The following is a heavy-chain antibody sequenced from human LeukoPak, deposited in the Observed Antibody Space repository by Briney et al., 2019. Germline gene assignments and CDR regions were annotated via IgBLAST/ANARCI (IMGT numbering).Heavy chain of an antibody. V-gene: IGHV3-23*01. CDR1: GFTVSSNY. CDR2: ISGSGGST. CDR3: ARVGGIVVLPAAIPRMGLFNV. J-gene: IGHJ6*04. Sequence: GGSLRLSCAASGFTVSSNYMSWVRQAPGKGLEWVSVISGSGGSTYYADSVKGRLAISRDNSKNTLYLQMNSLRAEDTAVYYCARVGGIVVLPAAIPRMGLFNVWGKGTTVTISS. D-gene: IGHD2-2*01.